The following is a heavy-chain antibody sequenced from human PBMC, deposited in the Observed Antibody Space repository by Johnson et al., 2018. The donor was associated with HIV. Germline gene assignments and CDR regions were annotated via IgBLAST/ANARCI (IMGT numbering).Heavy chain of an antibody. Sequence: QVQLVESGGGVVQPGRSLRLSCAASGFTFSSYGMHWVRQAPGKGLEWVAVISYDGSKKYYADSVKGRFTISRDNSKNTLYLQMNSLRAEETAVYYCAKRYSGGLRDTFDIWGQGTMVTVSS. J-gene: IGHJ3*02. CDR1: GFTFSSYG. CDR2: ISYDGSKK. V-gene: IGHV3-30*18. D-gene: IGHD1-26*01. CDR3: AKRYSGGLRDTFDI.